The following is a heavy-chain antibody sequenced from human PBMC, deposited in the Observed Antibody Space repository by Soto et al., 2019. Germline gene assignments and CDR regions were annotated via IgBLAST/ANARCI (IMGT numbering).Heavy chain of an antibody. Sequence: QVQLVQSGAEVKKPGASVKVSCKASGYTFTSYYMHWVRLAPGQGLEWMGIINPDGGGTSYAQQFQGRVIMTRDTSTSTVYMERSSLRSEDTAVYYCAVGGNYLSMDVLGQGTTVTVSS. V-gene: IGHV1-46*01. D-gene: IGHD4-4*01. CDR3: AVGGNYLSMDV. J-gene: IGHJ6*02. CDR1: GYTFTSYY. CDR2: INPDGGGT.